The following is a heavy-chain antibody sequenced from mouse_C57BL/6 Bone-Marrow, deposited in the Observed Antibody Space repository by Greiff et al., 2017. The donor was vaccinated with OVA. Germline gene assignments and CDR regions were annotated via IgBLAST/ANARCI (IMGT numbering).Heavy chain of an antibody. CDR2: IYPGSGNT. D-gene: IGHD3-2*02. Sequence: VKLVESGAELVRPGASVKLSCKASGYTFTDYYINWVKQRPGQGLEWIARIYPGSGNTYYNEKFKGKATLTAEKSSSTAYMQLSSLTSEDSAVYFCARGTAQATLAYWGQGTLVTVSA. CDR3: ARGTAQATLAY. CDR1: GYTFTDYY. V-gene: IGHV1-76*01. J-gene: IGHJ3*01.